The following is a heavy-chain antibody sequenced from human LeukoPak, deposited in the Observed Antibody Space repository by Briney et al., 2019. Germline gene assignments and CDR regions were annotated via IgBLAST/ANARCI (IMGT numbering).Heavy chain of an antibody. D-gene: IGHD3-16*01. J-gene: IGHJ3*02. V-gene: IGHV3-48*03. Sequence: LTGRPLRLSCAASGFTFSSYEMNWVRQAPANGLECVSYISSSGTNIYCADCVKGRFTISRDNARNSLYLQMDSLRAEYTALYYCARGGLYWHIWGQGTMVTVSS. CDR1: GFTFSSYE. CDR2: ISSSGTNI. CDR3: ARGGLYWHI.